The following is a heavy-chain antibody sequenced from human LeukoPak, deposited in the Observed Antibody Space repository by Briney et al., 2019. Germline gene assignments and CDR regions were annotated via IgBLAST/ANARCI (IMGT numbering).Heavy chain of an antibody. CDR2: IIHIFGTA. Sequence: SVKVSCKASVGTFSSYAISWVRQAPGQGLECMGGIIHIFGTANYAQKFQGRVTITADESTSTDYRELSSLRSEDTAVYYCARDPFPGQWLVLGYFDYWGQGTLVTVSS. CDR3: ARDPFPGQWLVLGYFDY. CDR1: VGTFSSYA. V-gene: IGHV1-69*13. J-gene: IGHJ4*02. D-gene: IGHD6-19*01.